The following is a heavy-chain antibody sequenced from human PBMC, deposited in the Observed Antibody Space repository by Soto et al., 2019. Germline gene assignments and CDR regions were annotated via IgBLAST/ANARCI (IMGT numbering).Heavy chain of an antibody. CDR3: AKVKGYSSGWYDY. D-gene: IGHD6-19*01. J-gene: IGHJ4*02. CDR1: GFTFSSYA. V-gene: IGHV3-23*01. CDR2: ISGSGGST. Sequence: GGSLRLSCAASGFTFSSYAMSWVRQAPGKGLEWVSAISGSGGSTYYADSVKGRFTISRDNSKNTLHLQMNSLRAEDTAVYYCAKVKGYSSGWYDYWGQGTLVTVSS.